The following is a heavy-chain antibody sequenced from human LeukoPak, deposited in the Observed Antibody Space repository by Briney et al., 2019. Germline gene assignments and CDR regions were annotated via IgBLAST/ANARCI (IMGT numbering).Heavy chain of an antibody. Sequence: GGSLRLSCAASGVTVSKSYMSWVRQAPGEGLEWVSVIYSGGSTYYADSVKGRFTISRGNSKNTLYLQMNSLRAEDTAMYYCARRGNSGYSLDYWGQGTLVTVSS. J-gene: IGHJ4*02. V-gene: IGHV3-53*01. CDR2: IYSGGST. CDR3: ARRGNSGYSLDY. D-gene: IGHD3-22*01. CDR1: GVTVSKSY.